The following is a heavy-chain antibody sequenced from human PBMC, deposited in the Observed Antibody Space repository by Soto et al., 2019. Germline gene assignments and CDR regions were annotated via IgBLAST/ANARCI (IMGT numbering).Heavy chain of an antibody. D-gene: IGHD3-10*01. Sequence: KTSETLSLTCAVYGGSFSGYYWSWIRQPPGKGLEWIGEINHSGSTNYNPSLKSRVTISVDTSKNQFSLKLSSVTAAATAVSYCGRAFTSYVSGIYYNKGCYYGIEGW. J-gene: IGHJ6*01. CDR2: INHSGST. CDR3: GRAFTSYVSGIYYNKGCYYGIEG. CDR1: GGSFSGYY. V-gene: IGHV4-34*01.